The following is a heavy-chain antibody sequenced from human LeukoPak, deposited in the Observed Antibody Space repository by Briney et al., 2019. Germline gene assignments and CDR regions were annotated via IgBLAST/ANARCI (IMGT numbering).Heavy chain of an antibody. CDR1: GGSISSYY. Sequence: SETLSLTCTVSGGSISSYYWSWIRQPAGKGLEWIGRIYTSGSTNYNPSLKSRVTMSVDTSKNQFSLKLSSVTAADTAVYYCARFISRLTRGYSPRSYYYYGMDVWGQGTTVTVSS. CDR3: ARFISRLTRGYSPRSYYYYGMDV. CDR2: IYTSGST. D-gene: IGHD5-18*01. J-gene: IGHJ6*02. V-gene: IGHV4-4*07.